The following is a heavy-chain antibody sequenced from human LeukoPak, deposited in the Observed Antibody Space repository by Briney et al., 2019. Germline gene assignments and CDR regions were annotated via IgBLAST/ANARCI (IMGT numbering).Heavy chain of an antibody. Sequence: SETLSLTCTVSGGSISSSSYYWGWIRQPPGKGLEWLGSIYYSGSTYYNPSLKSRVTISVDTSKNQFSLKLSSVTAADAAVYYCARDVGVGAARPFDPWGQGTLVTVSS. V-gene: IGHV4-39*07. CDR1: GGSISSSSYY. D-gene: IGHD6-6*01. CDR2: IYYSGST. CDR3: ARDVGVGAARPFDP. J-gene: IGHJ5*02.